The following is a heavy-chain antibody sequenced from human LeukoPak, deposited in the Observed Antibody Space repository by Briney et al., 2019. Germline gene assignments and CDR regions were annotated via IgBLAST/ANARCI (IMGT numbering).Heavy chain of an antibody. D-gene: IGHD3-10*01. CDR3: ARHGSGSELFDY. CDR1: GFIVSSNY. CDR2: IYSSGST. Sequence: GGSLRLSCAASGFIVSSNYMSWVRQAPGKGLEWVSVIYSSGSTYYADSVKGRFTISRDTSKNTLYLQMNSLRAEDTAVYYCARHGSGSELFDYWGQGTLVTVSS. V-gene: IGHV3-53*01. J-gene: IGHJ4*02.